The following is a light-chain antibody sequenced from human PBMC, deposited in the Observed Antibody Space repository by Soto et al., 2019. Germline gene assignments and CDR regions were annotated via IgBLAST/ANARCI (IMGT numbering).Light chain of an antibody. CDR3: QTCGTGIPV. V-gene: IGLV4-69*02. Sequence: QLVLTQSTSASASLGASVNLTCTLSSGHSNYAIAWHQQQPEKGPRYFMNVNSDGSHTKGDGIPDRFSGSSSGADRYLTISSLQSEDEADYYCQTCGTGIPVFGGGTKLTVL. CDR1: SGHSNYA. CDR2: VNSDGSH. J-gene: IGLJ3*02.